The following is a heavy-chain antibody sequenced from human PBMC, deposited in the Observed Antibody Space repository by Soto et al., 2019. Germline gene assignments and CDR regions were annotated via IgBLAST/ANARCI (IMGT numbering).Heavy chain of an antibody. CDR2: ISWNRGSI. CDR1: GFTFDDYA. D-gene: IGHD2-15*01. J-gene: IGHJ4*02. CDR3: AKGLAGWYYFDY. Sequence: EVQLVESGGGLVQPGRSLRLSCAASGFTFDDYAMHWVRQAPGKGLEWVSGISWNRGSIGYADSVKGRFTISRDNAKKSLYLQMNSLRAEDTALYYCAKGLAGWYYFDYWGQGTLVTVSS. V-gene: IGHV3-9*01.